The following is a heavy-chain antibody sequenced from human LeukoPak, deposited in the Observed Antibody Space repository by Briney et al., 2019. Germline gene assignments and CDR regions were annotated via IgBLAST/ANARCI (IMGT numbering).Heavy chain of an antibody. D-gene: IGHD6-19*01. J-gene: IGHJ3*02. V-gene: IGHV3-21*01. CDR1: RFTPCSDS. Sequence: VGGLRLSCAPSRFTPCSDSMNCVRPTPRGSLWRGSSISSSDTSMSYADSVKGRFTMSRDNARNSLYLQINSLGAEDTAVYYCARDGVQWLSLGNAFDIWGQGTMVTVSS. CDR2: ISSSDTSM. CDR3: ARDGVQWLSLGNAFDI.